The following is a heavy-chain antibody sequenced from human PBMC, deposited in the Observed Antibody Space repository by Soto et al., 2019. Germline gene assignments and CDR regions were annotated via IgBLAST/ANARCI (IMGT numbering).Heavy chain of an antibody. CDR2: IGTTGDT. D-gene: IGHD3-22*01. CDR1: GFTFSSYD. CDR3: ARAIGPTLFDY. Sequence: PGGSLRLSCSASGFTFSSYDMHWVRQGTGKGLEWVSAIGTTGDTYYAGSVKGRFTISRENAKNSLYLQMNSLRAGDTAIYFCARAIGPTLFDYWGQVTLVTVYS. V-gene: IGHV3-13*04. J-gene: IGHJ4*02.